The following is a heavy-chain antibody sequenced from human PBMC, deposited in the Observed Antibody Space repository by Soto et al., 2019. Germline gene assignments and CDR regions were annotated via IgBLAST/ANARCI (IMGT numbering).Heavy chain of an antibody. V-gene: IGHV4-59*08. D-gene: IGHD2-15*01. CDR3: ARHCSGGSCYSGAEYFQH. J-gene: IGHJ1*01. CDR2: IYYSGST. CDR1: SGSISSYY. Sequence: SETLSLTCTVSSGSISSYYWSWIRQPPGKGLEWIGYIYYSGSTKYNPSLKTRVTMSIDTSKNQFSLRLSSVTAADTAVYFCARHCSGGSCYSGAEYFQHWGQGILVTVSS.